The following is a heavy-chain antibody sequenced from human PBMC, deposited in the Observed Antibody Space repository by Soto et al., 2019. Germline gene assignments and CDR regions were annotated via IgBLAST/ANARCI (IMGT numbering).Heavy chain of an antibody. CDR1: GFTFSDYV. J-gene: IGHJ4*02. Sequence: EVQLLESGGGLVQPGGSLRLSCVASGFTFSDYVMTWVRQAPGKGPEWVSTISASGTITHYADSVEGRFTISRDNSKHTMFLRLSSLRVEDTALYYCAKLPCLGDLAGTEYWGQGALVTVSP. CDR2: ISASGTIT. CDR3: AKLPCLGDLAGTEY. V-gene: IGHV3-23*01. D-gene: IGHD3-16*01.